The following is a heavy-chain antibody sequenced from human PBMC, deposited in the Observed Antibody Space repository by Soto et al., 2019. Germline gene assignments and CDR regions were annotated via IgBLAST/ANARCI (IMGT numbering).Heavy chain of an antibody. D-gene: IGHD3-9*01. CDR2: IYYSGST. CDR1: GGSISSYY. J-gene: IGHJ6*02. V-gene: IGHV4-59*12. CDR3: ARDPTKYFAACRPYYYRLYV. Sequence: SETLSLTCTVSGGSISSYYWSWILQPPGKGLEWIGYIYYSGSTYYNPSLKSRVTISVDTSKNQFSLKLSSVTAADTAVYYCARDPTKYFAACRPYYYRLYVCGQRTTVLVSS.